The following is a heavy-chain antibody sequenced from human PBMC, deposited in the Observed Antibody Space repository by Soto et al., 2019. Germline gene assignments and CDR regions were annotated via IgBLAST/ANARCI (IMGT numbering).Heavy chain of an antibody. CDR1: GFTFDDYA. D-gene: IGHD7-27*01. V-gene: IGHV3-9*01. CDR3: AKTSGLGTSGWFDP. J-gene: IGHJ5*02. Sequence: ESGGGLVQPGRSLRLSCAASGFTFDDYAMHWVRQAPGKGLEWVSGISWNSGSIGYADSVKGRFIISRDNAKNSLYLEMSSLRAEDTALYYCAKTSGLGTSGWFDPWGQGTLVTVSS. CDR2: ISWNSGSI.